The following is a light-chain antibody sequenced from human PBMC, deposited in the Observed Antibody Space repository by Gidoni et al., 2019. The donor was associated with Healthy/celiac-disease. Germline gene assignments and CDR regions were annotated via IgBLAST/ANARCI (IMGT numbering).Light chain of an antibody. J-gene: IGLJ1*01. CDR1: SSDVGVYNY. Sequence: QSQLTHPASASGSPGQSITISCTGTSSDVGVYNYVYWYQQHPGKAPKLMIYEVRNRPSGVSNRCSGPKSGNTASLTISGLQAEDEADYYGSSYTGSSTLNFGTGTKVTV. CDR3: SSYTGSSTLN. V-gene: IGLV2-14*01. CDR2: EVR.